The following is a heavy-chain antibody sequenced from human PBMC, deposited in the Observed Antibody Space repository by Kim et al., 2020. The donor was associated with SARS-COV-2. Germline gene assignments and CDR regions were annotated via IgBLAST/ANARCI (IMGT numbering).Heavy chain of an antibody. Sequence: GGSLRLSCAASGFTVSSNYMSWVRQAPGKGLEWVSVIYSGGSTYYADSVKGRFTISRDNSKNTLYLQMNSLRAEDTAVYYCARDLDLTTGGDAFDIWGQGTMVTVSS. V-gene: IGHV3-66*02. J-gene: IGHJ3*02. D-gene: IGHD3-22*01. CDR2: IYSGGST. CDR1: GFTVSSNY. CDR3: ARDLDLTTGGDAFDI.